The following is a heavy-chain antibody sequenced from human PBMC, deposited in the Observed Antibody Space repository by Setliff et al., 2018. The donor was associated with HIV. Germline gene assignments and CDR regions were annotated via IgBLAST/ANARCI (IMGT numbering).Heavy chain of an antibody. CDR1: GYFFTAYY. D-gene: IGHD5-12*01. J-gene: IGHJ4*02. CDR2: INPNTGGT. V-gene: IGHV1-2*02. Sequence: PEASVKVSFTASGYFFTAYYMHWVRQAPGQGLEWMAWINPNTGGTQYAQKFQGRVTVTRDTPISTAYIEIKKLTSDDTAVYYCARDNRTGYSGGWPLDYWGQGTVVTVSS. CDR3: ARDNRTGYSGGWPLDY.